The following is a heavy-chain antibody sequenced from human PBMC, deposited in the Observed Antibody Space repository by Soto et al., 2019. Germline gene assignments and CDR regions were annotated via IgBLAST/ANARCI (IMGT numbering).Heavy chain of an antibody. V-gene: IGHV4-38-2*01. Sequence: SETLSLTCAVSGDSIIGIYHWAWIRQSPGRGLEWIASIYHGGTTFYNPSLKSRITISVDTSNNQFSLKLTSVTAADTAVYYCARVHVMVVAGSTFDYWGHGTLVTVSS. CDR2: IYHGGTT. CDR1: GDSIIGIYH. CDR3: ARVHVMVVAGSTFDY. J-gene: IGHJ4*01. D-gene: IGHD6-19*01.